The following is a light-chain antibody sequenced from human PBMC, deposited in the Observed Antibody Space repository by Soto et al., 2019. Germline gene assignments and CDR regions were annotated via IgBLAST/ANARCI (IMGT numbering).Light chain of an antibody. Sequence: EVLLTQSPATLSLSPGERATLSCRASQSVGSYLAWYQQKPGQAPRLLIYDASKRATDIPTRFSGSGSGTDFTLTSSSLEPEDFAVYYCQQRNNWPRITFGQGTRLEIK. CDR1: QSVGSY. CDR2: DAS. V-gene: IGKV3-11*01. CDR3: QQRNNWPRIT. J-gene: IGKJ5*01.